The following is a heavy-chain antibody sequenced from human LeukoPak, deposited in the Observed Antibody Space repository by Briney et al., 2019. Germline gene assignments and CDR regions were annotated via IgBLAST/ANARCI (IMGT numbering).Heavy chain of an antibody. CDR3: AKTASGSYAGDYFDY. Sequence: GGSLRLSCAASGFTFSSYNMNWVRQAPGKGLEWVSSITRSSNYIYYTDSVKGRFTISRDNARNSLYLQMNSLRAEDTAVYYCAKTASGSYAGDYFDYWGQGTLVTVSS. CDR2: ITRSSNYI. CDR1: GFTFSSYN. J-gene: IGHJ4*02. V-gene: IGHV3-21*04. D-gene: IGHD1-26*01.